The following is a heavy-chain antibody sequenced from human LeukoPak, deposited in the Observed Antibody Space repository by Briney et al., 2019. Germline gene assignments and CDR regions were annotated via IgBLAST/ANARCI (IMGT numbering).Heavy chain of an antibody. J-gene: IGHJ4*02. Sequence: SETLSLTCTVSGGSISSGGYYWSWIRQHPGKGLEWIGYIYYSGSPYYNPSLKSRVTISVDTSKNQFSLKLSSVTAADTAVYYCARCYGDYTFDYWGQGTLVTVSS. V-gene: IGHV4-31*03. D-gene: IGHD4-17*01. CDR1: GGSISSGGYY. CDR2: IYYSGSP. CDR3: ARCYGDYTFDY.